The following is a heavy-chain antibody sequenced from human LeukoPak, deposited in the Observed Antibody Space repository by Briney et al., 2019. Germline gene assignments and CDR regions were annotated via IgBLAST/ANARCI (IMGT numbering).Heavy chain of an antibody. J-gene: IGHJ5*02. CDR3: ARGLLVAGNWFDP. V-gene: IGHV4-34*01. Sequence: NASETLSLTCAVYGGSFSGYYWSWIRQPPGKGLEWIGEINHSGSTNYNPSLKSRVTISVDTSKNQFSLKLSSVTAADTAVYYCARGLLVAGNWFDPWGQGTLVTVSS. CDR1: GGSFSGYY. D-gene: IGHD6-19*01. CDR2: INHSGST.